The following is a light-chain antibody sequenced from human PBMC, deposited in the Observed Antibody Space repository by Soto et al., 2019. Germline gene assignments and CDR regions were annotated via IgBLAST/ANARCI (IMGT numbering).Light chain of an antibody. CDR3: QAWDIITPALV. J-gene: IGLJ3*02. CDR1: KLDNNY. CDR2: QNN. V-gene: IGLV3-1*01. Sequence: SYELTQAPSVSVSPGQTANIACSGEKLDNNYVSWYQQKAGQSPQLIIYQNNRRPSGIPERFSGSKSGNTATLTISGTQPMDESDYYCQAWDIITPALVFGGGTQLTVL.